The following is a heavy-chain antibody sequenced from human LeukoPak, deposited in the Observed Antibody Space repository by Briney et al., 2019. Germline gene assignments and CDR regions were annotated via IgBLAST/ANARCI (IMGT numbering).Heavy chain of an antibody. J-gene: IGHJ4*02. CDR1: GGTFSSYA. CDR3: ARLDCSSTSCLFDY. CDR2: IIPIFGTA. D-gene: IGHD2-2*01. V-gene: IGHV1-69*13. Sequence: GASVKVSCKASGGTFSSYAISWLRQAPGQGLEWMGGIIPIFGTANYAQKFQGRVTITADESTSTAYMELSSLRSEDTAVYYCARLDCSSTSCLFDYWGQGTLVTVSS.